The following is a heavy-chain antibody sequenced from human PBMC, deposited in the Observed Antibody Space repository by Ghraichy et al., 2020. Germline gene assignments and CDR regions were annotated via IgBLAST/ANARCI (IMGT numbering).Heavy chain of an antibody. Sequence: GESLNISCAASGFTFSSYSMNWVRQAPGKGLEWVSSISSTSTYTHYADSLKGRFTISRDNAKNSLYLQMNSLRAEDTAVYYCARDLGGGWYFDYWGQGALVTVSS. J-gene: IGHJ4*02. V-gene: IGHV3-21*01. D-gene: IGHD6-19*01. CDR1: GFTFSSYS. CDR3: ARDLGGGWYFDY. CDR2: ISSTSTYT.